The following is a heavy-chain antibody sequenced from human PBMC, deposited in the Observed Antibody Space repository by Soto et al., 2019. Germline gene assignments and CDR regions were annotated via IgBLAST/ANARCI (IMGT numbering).Heavy chain of an antibody. J-gene: IGHJ6*03. Sequence: YWIGWVRQMPGKGLEWMGIIYPGDSDTRYSPSFQGQVTISADKSISTAYLQWSSLKASDTAMYYCARFSPGYSSSWFREPYYYYYMDVWGQGTMVTVSS. CDR3: ARFSPGYSSSWFREPYYYYYMDV. CDR2: IYPGDSDT. V-gene: IGHV5-51*01. D-gene: IGHD6-13*01. CDR1: YW.